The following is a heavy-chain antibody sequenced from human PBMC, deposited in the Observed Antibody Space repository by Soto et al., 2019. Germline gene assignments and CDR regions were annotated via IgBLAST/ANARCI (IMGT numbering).Heavy chain of an antibody. V-gene: IGHV4-34*01. CDR1: GGCFSGYY. J-gene: IGHJ6*02. D-gene: IGHD2-8*01. Sequence: SETLSLTCAVYGGCFSGYYWSWIRQPPGKGLEWIGEINHSGSTNYNPYLKSRVTISVDTSKNQFSLKLSSVTAADTAVYYCARFQVYAIYGMDVWGQGTTVTVSS. CDR2: INHSGST. CDR3: ARFQVYAIYGMDV.